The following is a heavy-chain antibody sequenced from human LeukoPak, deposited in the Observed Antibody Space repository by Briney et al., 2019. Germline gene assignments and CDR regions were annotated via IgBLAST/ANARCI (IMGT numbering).Heavy chain of an antibody. CDR3: ARDRYSSGWYVGRYYGMDV. CDR1: GFTFSSYS. V-gene: IGHV3-48*04. D-gene: IGHD6-19*01. CDR2: IISSSSTI. Sequence: PGGSLRLSCAAPGFTFSSYSMNWVRQAPGKGLEWVSYIISSSSTIYYADSVKGRFTISRDNAKNSLYLQMNSLRAEDTAVYYCARDRYSSGWYVGRYYGMDVWGQGTTVTVSS. J-gene: IGHJ6*02.